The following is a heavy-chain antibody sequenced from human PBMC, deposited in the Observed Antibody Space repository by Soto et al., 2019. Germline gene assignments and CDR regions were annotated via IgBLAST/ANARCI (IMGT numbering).Heavy chain of an antibody. D-gene: IGHD6-6*01. CDR2: IYPGDSYT. CDR1: GYSFASYW. CDR3: ARTRSFTLGFYYDGMDV. V-gene: IGHV5-51*01. Sequence: GESLKISCQGSGYSFASYWIGWVRQMPGKDLEWMGIIYPGDSYTRYSPSFQGQVTISADKSLRTAYLQWTSLKASDTALYYCARTRSFTLGFYYDGMDVWGQGTTVTVSS. J-gene: IGHJ6*02.